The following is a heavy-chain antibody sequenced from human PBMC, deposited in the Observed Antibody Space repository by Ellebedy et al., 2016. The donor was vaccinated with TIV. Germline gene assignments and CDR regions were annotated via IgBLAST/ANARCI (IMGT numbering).Heavy chain of an antibody. CDR1: GGTFSSYG. J-gene: IGHJ6*02. CDR3: ARNYCISTSCYIYYYYGMDV. CDR2: ISAYNGNT. D-gene: IGHD2-2*02. V-gene: IGHV1-18*04. Sequence: ASVKVSCKASGGTFSSYGISWVRQAPGQGLEWMGWISAYNGNTNYAQKLQGRVTMTTDTSTSKAYMELRSLRSDDTAVYYCARNYCISTSCYIYYYYGMDVWGQGTTVIVSS.